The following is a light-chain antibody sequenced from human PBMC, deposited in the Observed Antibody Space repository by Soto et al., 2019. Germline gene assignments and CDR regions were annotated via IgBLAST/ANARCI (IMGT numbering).Light chain of an antibody. J-gene: IGLJ3*02. Sequence: QSALTQPASVSGSPGQSITISCTGTSSDVGGYNYLSWYQQHPGKAPKVMIYEVSNRPSGVSNRFSGSKSGNTASRTISGLQAEDEAEYFCSSYTASGTPVFGGGTKLTVL. V-gene: IGLV2-14*01. CDR2: EVS. CDR3: SSYTASGTPV. CDR1: SSDVGGYNY.